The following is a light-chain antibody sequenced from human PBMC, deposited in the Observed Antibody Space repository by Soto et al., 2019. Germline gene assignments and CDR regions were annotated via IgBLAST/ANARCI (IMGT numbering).Light chain of an antibody. CDR3: QQYNSYSEA. CDR2: KAS. J-gene: IGKJ1*01. Sequence: DIQMTQAPSTLCGSVGDRVTLACRASQTSSSWVAWDQQKPGKAPKIMRDKASTLKRRGPSKFSGSGSETEFTLTISSLQPADFATYSCQQYNSYSEAFGQGTNVDI. V-gene: IGKV1-5*03. CDR1: QTSSSW.